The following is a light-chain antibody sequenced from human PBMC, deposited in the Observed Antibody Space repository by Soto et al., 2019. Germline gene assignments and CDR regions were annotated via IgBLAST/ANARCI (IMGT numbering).Light chain of an antibody. CDR2: FGS. V-gene: IGKV2-28*01. J-gene: IGKJ2*01. CDR1: QSLLHSNGYNY. Sequence: DIVVTQSPLSLPVTPGEPASISCRSSQSLLHSNGYNYLDWYLQKPGQSPQLLSYFGSNRASGVPYRFSGSGSGTDFTLKISRVEAEDVGVYYCLQALQTPYTFGQGTKLEIK. CDR3: LQALQTPYT.